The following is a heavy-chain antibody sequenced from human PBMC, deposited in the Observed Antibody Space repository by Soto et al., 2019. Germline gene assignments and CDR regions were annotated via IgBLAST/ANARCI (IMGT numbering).Heavy chain of an antibody. J-gene: IGHJ5*02. V-gene: IGHV2-5*02. D-gene: IGHD1-1*01. CDR2: IYWDDDK. CDR3: AHTPHDNNWFDP. Sequence: QITLKESGPTLVKPTQTLTLTCTFSGFSLSTSGVGVGWIRQPPGKALEWLALIYWDDDKRYSPSLKSRLTIPKDTSKTQVVLTMPNRDPADTATYYCAHTPHDNNWFDPWGQGTLVTVSS. CDR1: GFSLSTSGVG.